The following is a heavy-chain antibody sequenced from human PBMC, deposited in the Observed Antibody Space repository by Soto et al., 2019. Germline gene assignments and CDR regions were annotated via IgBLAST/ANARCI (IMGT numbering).Heavy chain of an antibody. CDR1: GYTFTSYG. Sequence: ASVKVSCKASGYTFTSYGISWVRQAPGQGLEWMGWISAYNGNTNYAQKLQGRVTMTTDTFATTAYMELTSLTSEDTAVYYCGRDQSGTGYYVDWFDPWGQGTLVTVSS. V-gene: IGHV1-18*01. CDR2: ISAYNGNT. CDR3: GRDQSGTGYYVDWFDP. J-gene: IGHJ5*02. D-gene: IGHD3-10*02.